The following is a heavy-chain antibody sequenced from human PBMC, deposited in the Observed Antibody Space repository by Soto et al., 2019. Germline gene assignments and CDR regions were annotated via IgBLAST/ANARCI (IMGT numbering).Heavy chain of an antibody. CDR3: ARGPRRNFDY. CDR2: INHSGST. J-gene: IGHJ4*02. Sequence: QVQLQQWGAGLLKPSETLSLTCAVYGGSSSGYYWSWIRQPPGKGLEWIGEINHSGSTNYNPSLKSRVTISVDTSKNQFSLKLSSVTAADTAVYYCARGPRRNFDYWGQGTLVTVSS. CDR1: GGSSSGYY. V-gene: IGHV4-34*01.